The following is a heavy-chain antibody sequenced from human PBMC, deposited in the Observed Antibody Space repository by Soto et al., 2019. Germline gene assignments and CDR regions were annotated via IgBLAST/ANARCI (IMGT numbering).Heavy chain of an antibody. CDR2: MNPNSGNT. D-gene: IGHD2-21*02. CDR3: ARVMLGGHSES. CDR1: GYTFTNNV. Sequence: QVQLVQSGAEVKKPGASVTVSCKASGYTFTNNVISWVRQAPGQGLEWMGWMNPNSGNTGYAQKFQGRVTITRNNSIRKAYIDMSSLRSDDTALDYCARVMLGGHSESGGQGTLVTVSS. J-gene: IGHJ4*02. V-gene: IGHV1-8*01.